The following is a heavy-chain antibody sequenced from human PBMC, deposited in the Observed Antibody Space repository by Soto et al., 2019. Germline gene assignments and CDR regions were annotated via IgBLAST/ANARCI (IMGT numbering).Heavy chain of an antibody. CDR2: IFYRGNN. Sequence: GPGPGKTSETLSLTCTVSGGSISGYYWSWIRQPPGGGLEGIGYIFYRGNNVYTPSLQSRVAISVDTSKNQFSLRLSSVTAADTAVYYCTRHAIIPKLRYGMDVWGQGATVTVSS. J-gene: IGHJ6*02. CDR3: TRHAIIPKLRYGMDV. V-gene: IGHV4-59*01. CDR1: GGSISGYY. D-gene: IGHD2-15*01.